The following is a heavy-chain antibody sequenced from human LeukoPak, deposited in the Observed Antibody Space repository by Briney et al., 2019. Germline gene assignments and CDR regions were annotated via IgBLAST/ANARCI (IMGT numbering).Heavy chain of an antibody. V-gene: IGHV3-7*01. D-gene: IGHD2-2*02. Sequence: GGSLRLSCAASGFSFSNYWMSWVRQAPGKGLEWVANIKQDGSEKFYVGSVRGRLTISRDNAKNSLYLQMNSLRAEDTAVYYCARGVLPGAIEWSLDYWGQGTLVTVSS. CDR3: ARGVLPGAIEWSLDY. J-gene: IGHJ4*02. CDR2: IKQDGSEK. CDR1: GFSFSNYW.